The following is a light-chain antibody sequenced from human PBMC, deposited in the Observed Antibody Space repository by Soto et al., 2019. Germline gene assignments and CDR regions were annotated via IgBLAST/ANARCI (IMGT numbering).Light chain of an antibody. CDR3: GTWYSSLSTAV. Sequence: QSVLTQPPSVSEAPGQKVTISCSGSSSNIGNNYVSWYQQLPGTAPKLLIYDNNKRPSGIPDRFSGSKSGTSATLGITGLQTEDEADYYCGTWYSSLSTAVFGGGTQLTVL. CDR1: SSNIGNNY. J-gene: IGLJ7*01. V-gene: IGLV1-51*01. CDR2: DNN.